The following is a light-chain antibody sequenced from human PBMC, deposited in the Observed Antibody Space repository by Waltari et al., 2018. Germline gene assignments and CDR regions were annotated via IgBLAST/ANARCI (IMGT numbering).Light chain of an antibody. CDR1: RSHIGSTL. V-gene: IGLV1-44*01. CDR3: ATWDDSLNGPYVV. CDR2: SNT. J-gene: IGLJ2*01. Sequence: QSVLTQPPSASGTPGQRVTISCSGSRSHIGSTLVNWYRQPPGTAPKLLIYSNTQRPSGVPDRFSGSKSGTSASLAIIGLQSEDEADYYCATWDDSLNGPYVVFGGGTKLTVL.